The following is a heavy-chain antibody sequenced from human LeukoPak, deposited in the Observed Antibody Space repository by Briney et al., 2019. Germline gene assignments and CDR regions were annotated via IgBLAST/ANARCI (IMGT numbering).Heavy chain of an antibody. CDR1: GGTFSSYA. CDR2: IIPILGIA. D-gene: IGHD2-21*02. CDR3: ARDHIVVVTLDY. J-gene: IGHJ4*02. V-gene: IGHV1-69*04. Sequence: SVKVSCKASGGTFSSYAISWVRQAPGQGLEWMGRIIPILGIANYARKFQGRVTITADKSTSTAYMELSSLRSEDTAVYYCARDHIVVVTLDYWGQGTLVTVSS.